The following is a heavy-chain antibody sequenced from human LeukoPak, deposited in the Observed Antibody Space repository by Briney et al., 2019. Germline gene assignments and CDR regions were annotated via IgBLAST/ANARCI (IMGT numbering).Heavy chain of an antibody. CDR2: ISAYNGNT. V-gene: IGHV1-18*01. D-gene: IGHD3-10*01. J-gene: IGHJ5*02. CDR1: GYTFTSYG. CDR3: ARELYKDTYYYGSGTPPAWFDP. Sequence: ASVKVSCKASGYTFTSYGISWVRQAPGQGLEWMGWISAYNGNTNYAQKLQGRVTMTTDTSTSTAYMELRSLRSDDTAVYYCARELYKDTYYYGSGTPPAWFDPWGQGTLVTVSS.